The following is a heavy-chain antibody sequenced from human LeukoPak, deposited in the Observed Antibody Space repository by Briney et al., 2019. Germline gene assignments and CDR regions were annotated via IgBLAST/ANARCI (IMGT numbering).Heavy chain of an antibody. CDR2: IYPGDSDT. D-gene: IGHD6-19*01. Sequence: GEPLKISCKGSGYSFTSYWIGWVRQMPGKGLEWMGIIYPGDSDTRYSPSFQGQVTISADKSISTAYLQWSSLKASDTAMYYCARAMGSSGWYYYYGMDVWGQGTTVTVSS. V-gene: IGHV5-51*01. CDR3: ARAMGSSGWYYYYGMDV. J-gene: IGHJ6*02. CDR1: GYSFTSYW.